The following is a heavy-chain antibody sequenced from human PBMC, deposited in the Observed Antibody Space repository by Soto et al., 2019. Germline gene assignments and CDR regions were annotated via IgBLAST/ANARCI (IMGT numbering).Heavy chain of an antibody. J-gene: IGHJ5*02. Sequence: QVQLQESGPGLVKPSETLSLTCTVSGGSISSYYWSWIRQPPGKGLEWIGYIYYSGSTNYNPSLKSRVTISVDTSKNQFSLKLSSVTAADTAVYYCARNGWNNNWFDPWGQGTLVTVSS. V-gene: IGHV4-59*08. CDR3: ARNGWNNNWFDP. D-gene: IGHD1-1*01. CDR2: IYYSGST. CDR1: GGSISSYY.